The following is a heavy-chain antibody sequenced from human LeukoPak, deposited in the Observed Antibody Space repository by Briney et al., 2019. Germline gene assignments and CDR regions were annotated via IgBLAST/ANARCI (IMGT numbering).Heavy chain of an antibody. J-gene: IGHJ4*02. CDR1: GGSFSTYY. CDR3: AGYHYGSGSYHNHPNFDY. V-gene: IGHV4-34*01. Sequence: SETLSLTCAVYGGSFSTYYWSWIRQPPGKGLEWIGEINHSGSTTYSPSLKSRVTISIDTAKNQFSLKLSSVTAADTAVYLYAGYHYGSGSYHNHPNFDYWGQGTLVTVSS. D-gene: IGHD3-10*01. CDR2: INHSGST.